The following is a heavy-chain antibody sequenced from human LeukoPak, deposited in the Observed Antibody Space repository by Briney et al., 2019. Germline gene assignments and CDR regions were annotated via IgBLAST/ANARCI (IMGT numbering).Heavy chain of an antibody. CDR1: GYTFTGYY. V-gene: IGHV1-2*02. CDR2: INPNSGGT. J-gene: IGHJ6*03. Sequence: GASVKVSCKASGYTFTGYYMHWVRQAPGQGLEWMGWINPNSGGTNYAQKFQGRVTMTRDTSISTAYMQLSRLRSDDTAVYYCARGPSQIMENYMDVWGKGTTVTVSS. D-gene: IGHD3-16*01. CDR3: ARGPSQIMENYMDV.